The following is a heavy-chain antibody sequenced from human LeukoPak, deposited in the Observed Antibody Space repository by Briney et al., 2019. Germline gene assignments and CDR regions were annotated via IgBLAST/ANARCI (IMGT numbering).Heavy chain of an antibody. V-gene: IGHV4-59*01. CDR1: GGSISSYY. J-gene: IGHJ4*02. CDR2: IYYSGST. CDR3: ARTRNYYYDFDY. Sequence: PSETLSLTCIVSGGSISSYYWSWIRQPPGKGLEWIGYIYYSGSTNYNPSLKSRVTISVDTSKNQFSLKLSSVTAADTAVYYCARTRNYYYDFDYWGQGTLVTVSS. D-gene: IGHD3-22*01.